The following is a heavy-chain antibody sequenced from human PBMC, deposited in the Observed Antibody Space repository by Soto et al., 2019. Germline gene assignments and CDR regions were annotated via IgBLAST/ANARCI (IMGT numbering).Heavy chain of an antibody. CDR1: GYTFTSYD. V-gene: IGHV1-8*01. D-gene: IGHD4-4*01. J-gene: IGHJ4*02. Sequence: GASVKVSCKASGYTFTSYDINWLRQATGQGLEWMGWMSPNSGNTGYAQKFQGRVTMTRNTSISTAYMELSSLRSEDTAVYYCATTYSNYYDYFDYWGQGTLVTVSS. CDR2: MSPNSGNT. CDR3: ATTYSNYYDYFDY.